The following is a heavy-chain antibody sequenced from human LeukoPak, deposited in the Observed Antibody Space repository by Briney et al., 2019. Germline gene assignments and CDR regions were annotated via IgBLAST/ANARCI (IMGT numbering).Heavy chain of an antibody. CDR3: ARDGMEGDYGDYVRPY. J-gene: IGHJ4*02. CDR1: GGTFSSYA. CDR2: IIPIFGTA. Sequence: SVKVSCKASGGTFSSYAISWVRQAPGQGLEWMGGIIPIFGTANYAQKFQGRVTITADESTSTAYMELSSLRSEDTAAYYCARDGMEGDYGDYVRPYWGQGTLVTVSS. V-gene: IGHV1-69*13. D-gene: IGHD4-17*01.